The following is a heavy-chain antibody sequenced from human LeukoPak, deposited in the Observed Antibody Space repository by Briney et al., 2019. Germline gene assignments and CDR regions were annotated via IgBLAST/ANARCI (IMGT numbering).Heavy chain of an antibody. CDR3: ARRTLSYDIFTGYYNGWYFDL. D-gene: IGHD3-9*01. CDR2: IYPGDSDT. CDR1: GYSFTSYW. Sequence: GESLKISCKGSGYSFTSYWIGWVRQMPGKGLEWMGIIYPGDSDTRYSPSFQGQVTISADKSISTAYLQWSSLKASDTAMYYCARRTLSYDIFTGYYNGWYFDLWGRGTLVTVSS. J-gene: IGHJ2*01. V-gene: IGHV5-51*01.